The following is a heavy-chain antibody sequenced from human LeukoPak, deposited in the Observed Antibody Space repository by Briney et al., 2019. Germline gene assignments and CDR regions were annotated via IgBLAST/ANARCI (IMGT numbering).Heavy chain of an antibody. D-gene: IGHD2-2*01. CDR1: GFTFSSYE. J-gene: IGHJ6*02. Sequence: PGGSLRLPCAASGFTFSSYEMNWVRQAPGKGLEWVSYISSSGSTIYYADSVKGRFTISRDNAKNSLYLQMNSLRAEDTAVYYCARDHGSTSYYYYYGMDVWGQGTTVTVSS. V-gene: IGHV3-48*03. CDR3: ARDHGSTSYYYYYGMDV. CDR2: ISSSGSTI.